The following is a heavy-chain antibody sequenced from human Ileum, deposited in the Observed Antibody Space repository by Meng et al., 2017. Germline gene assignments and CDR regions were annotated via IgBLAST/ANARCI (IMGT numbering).Heavy chain of an antibody. CDR1: GFTFSSYW. D-gene: IGHD4-23*01. Sequence: GESLKISCAASGFTFSSYWMSWVRQAPGKGLEWVANIKQDGSEKYYVDSVKGRFTISRDNSKNSLFMQMNSLRAEDMAVYYCARGPTKGNTVDYWGQGTLVTVSS. CDR3: ARGPTKGNTVDY. CDR2: IKQDGSEK. J-gene: IGHJ4*02. V-gene: IGHV3-7*01.